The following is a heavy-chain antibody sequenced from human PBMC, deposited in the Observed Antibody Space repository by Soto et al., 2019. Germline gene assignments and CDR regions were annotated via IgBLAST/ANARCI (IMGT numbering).Heavy chain of an antibody. V-gene: IGHV4-31*03. CDR2: IYYSGST. CDR3: ARASGAEKYYDILTGYYNLDY. Sequence: SETLSLTCTVSGGSISSGGYYWSWIRQHPGKGLEWIGYIYYSGSTYYNPSLKSRVTISVDTSKNQFSLKLSSVTAADTAVYYCARASGAEKYYDILTGYYNLDYWGQGTLVTVSS. D-gene: IGHD3-9*01. CDR1: GGSISSGGYY. J-gene: IGHJ4*02.